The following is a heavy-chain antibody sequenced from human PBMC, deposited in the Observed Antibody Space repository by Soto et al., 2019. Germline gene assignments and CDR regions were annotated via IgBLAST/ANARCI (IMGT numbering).Heavy chain of an antibody. D-gene: IGHD3-3*01. CDR3: ARSELRFLEWFIGY. J-gene: IGHJ4*02. CDR2: INHSGST. V-gene: IGHV4-34*01. Sequence: SETLSLTCAVYGGSFSGYYWSWIRQPPGKGLEWIGEINHSGSTNYNPSLKSRVTISVDTSKNQFSLKLSSVTAADTAVYYCARSELRFLEWFIGYWGQGTLVTSPQ. CDR1: GGSFSGYY.